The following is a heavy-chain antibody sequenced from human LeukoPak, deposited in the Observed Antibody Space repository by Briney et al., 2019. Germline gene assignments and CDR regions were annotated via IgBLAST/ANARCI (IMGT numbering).Heavy chain of an antibody. CDR2: IYPGDSDT. V-gene: IGHV5-51*01. CDR3: ARQTRDGSGSRGYSFDF. CDR1: GYSFTNYW. Sequence: GESLKISCKGSGYSFTNYWIGWVRQMPGKGLEWMGIIYPGDSDTRYSMSFQGQVTISADKSITTAYLQWSSLKATDTAMYYCARQTRDGSGSRGYSFDFWGQGALVTVSS. J-gene: IGHJ4*02. D-gene: IGHD3-10*01.